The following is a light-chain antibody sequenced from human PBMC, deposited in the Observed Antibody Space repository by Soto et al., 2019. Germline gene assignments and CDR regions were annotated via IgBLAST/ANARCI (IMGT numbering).Light chain of an antibody. CDR2: GAS. CDR1: QSVDSGD. J-gene: IGKJ1*01. V-gene: IGKV3-20*01. Sequence: VLTQSPGTLSLSPGERATLFCRAGQSVDSGDLAWYQQRPGQAPRLLIYGASSRATGIPDRFSGGGSGTDFTLTISRLEPEDFAVYYCQQYGSSIQTFGQGTKVDIK. CDR3: QQYGSSIQT.